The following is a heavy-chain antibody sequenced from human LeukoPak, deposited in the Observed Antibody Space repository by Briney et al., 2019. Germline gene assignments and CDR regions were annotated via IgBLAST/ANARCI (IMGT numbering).Heavy chain of an antibody. CDR2: IYYSGST. D-gene: IGHD3-10*01. CDR1: GGSISSYY. Sequence: SETLSLTCTVSGGSISSYYWSWIRQPPGKGLEWIGSIYYSGSTNYNPSLKSRVTISVDTSKNQFSLKLSSVTAADTAVYYCARHHGSGSFHWVYWGQGTLVTVSS. CDR3: ARHHGSGSFHWVY. J-gene: IGHJ4*02. V-gene: IGHV4-59*08.